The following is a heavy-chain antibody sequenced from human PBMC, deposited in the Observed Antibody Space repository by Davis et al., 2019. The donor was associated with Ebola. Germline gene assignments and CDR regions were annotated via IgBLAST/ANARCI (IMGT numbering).Heavy chain of an antibody. CDR3: ATTQWLREFDN. J-gene: IGHJ4*02. CDR1: GFTFAESN. CDR2: IKWDDST. D-gene: IGHD6-19*01. V-gene: IGHV3-43*01. Sequence: GGSLRLSCAASGFTFAESNMHWVRQAPGKGLEWVSFIKWDDSTDYADSVRGRFIISRDKSNNTLYLEMNSLRVDDTAVYYCATTQWLREFDNWGQGTLVTVSS.